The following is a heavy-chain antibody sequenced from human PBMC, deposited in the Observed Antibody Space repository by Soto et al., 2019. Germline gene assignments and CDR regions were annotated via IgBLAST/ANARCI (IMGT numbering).Heavy chain of an antibody. V-gene: IGHV1-18*01. CDR3: ARGWGVSYLSYLEH. CDR1: GYTFTSSY. J-gene: IGHJ1*01. Sequence: QLVQSGAEVKKPGASVNVSCKASGYTFTSSYISWVRQAPGQGLEWMGWIRDYNGNTNYAQKFECRGSMTTDTSTATAYMELRSLRSDDTAIYDCARGWGVSYLSYLEHWGQGTLVTVTS. D-gene: IGHD3-3*02. CDR2: IRDYNGNT.